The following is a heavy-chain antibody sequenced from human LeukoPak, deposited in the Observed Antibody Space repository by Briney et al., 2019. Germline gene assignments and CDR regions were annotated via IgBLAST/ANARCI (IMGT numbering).Heavy chain of an antibody. Sequence: GGSLRLSCAASGFTFSTYSMNWVRQAPGKGLEWVSYIDSRSSTIYYADSVKGRFTISRDNAKNSLYLQMNSLRDEDTAVYYCAREATVVAPHQFDYWGQGAGVTVSS. D-gene: IGHD4-23*01. CDR3: AREATVVAPHQFDY. CDR2: IDSRSSTI. J-gene: IGHJ4*02. V-gene: IGHV3-48*02. CDR1: GFTFSTYS.